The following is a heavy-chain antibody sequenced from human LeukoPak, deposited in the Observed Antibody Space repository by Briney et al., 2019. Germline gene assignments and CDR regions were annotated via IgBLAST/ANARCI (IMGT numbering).Heavy chain of an antibody. V-gene: IGHV4-59*01. CDR1: GGSISSYY. CDR2: IYYSGST. J-gene: IGHJ4*02. Sequence: KPSENLSLTCTVSGGSISSYYWSWIRQPPGKGLEWIGYIYYSGSTNYNPSLKSRVTISVDTSKNQFSLKLSSVTAADTAVYYCARGTPFDYWGQGTLVTVSS. CDR3: ARGTPFDY. D-gene: IGHD2-2*01.